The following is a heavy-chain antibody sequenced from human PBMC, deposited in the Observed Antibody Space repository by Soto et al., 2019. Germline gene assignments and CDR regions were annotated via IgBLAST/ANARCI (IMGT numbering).Heavy chain of an antibody. J-gene: IGHJ6*04. D-gene: IGHD1-1*01. CDR2: ISAGNGNT. V-gene: IGHV1-18*01. CDR1: GYTFTSYG. Sequence: GASVKVSCKASGYTFTSYGISWVRQAPGQRLEWMGWISAGNGNTKYSQKFQGRVTITRDTSTSTAYMELSSLRSEDTAVYYCASLGNVDVWGKGTTVTVSS. CDR3: ASLGNVDV.